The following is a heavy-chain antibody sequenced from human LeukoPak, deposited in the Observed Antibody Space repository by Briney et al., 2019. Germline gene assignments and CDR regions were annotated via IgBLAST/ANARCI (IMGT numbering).Heavy chain of an antibody. CDR2: INPHSGDT. CDR3: ALMTGGLTFDP. V-gene: IGHV1-2*02. J-gene: IGHJ5*02. D-gene: IGHD3-16*01. Sequence: ASVTVSCKASGYTFIGYYLHWVRQAPGQGPEWMGWINPHSGDTNYAQKFQGRVIMTRDTSINTAYMELNRLTSDDMAVYYCALMTGGLTFDPWGQGTLVTVSS. CDR1: GYTFIGYY.